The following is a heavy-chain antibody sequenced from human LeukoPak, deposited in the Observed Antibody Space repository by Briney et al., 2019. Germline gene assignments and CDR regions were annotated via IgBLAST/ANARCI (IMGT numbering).Heavy chain of an antibody. V-gene: IGHV3-20*01. D-gene: IGHD4-17*01. CDR1: GFTFGDYG. CDR3: AREVHGDYPDY. Sequence: PGGSLRLSCAASGFTFGDYGMTWVRQAPGKGLEWVSGINWNGGTTGYADSVKGRFTISRDNAKKSLYLQMNSLRVEDTALYHCAREVHGDYPDYWGQGTLVTVSS. CDR2: INWNGGTT. J-gene: IGHJ4*02.